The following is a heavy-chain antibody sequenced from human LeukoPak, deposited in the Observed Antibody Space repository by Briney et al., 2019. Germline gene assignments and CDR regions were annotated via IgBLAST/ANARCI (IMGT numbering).Heavy chain of an antibody. J-gene: IGHJ6*03. CDR3: ARVNKRWLQFYYYYYMDV. CDR2: IKQDGSEK. D-gene: IGHD5-24*01. CDR1: GFTFSSYW. Sequence: PGGSLRLSCAASGFTFSSYWMSWVRQAPGKGLEWVANIKQDGSEKYYVDSVKGRFTISRDNAKNSLYLQMNSLRAEDTAVYYCARVNKRWLQFYYYYYMDVWGKGTTVTISS. V-gene: IGHV3-7*01.